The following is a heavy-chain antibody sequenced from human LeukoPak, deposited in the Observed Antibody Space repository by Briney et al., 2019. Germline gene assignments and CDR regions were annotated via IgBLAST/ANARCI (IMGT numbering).Heavy chain of an antibody. V-gene: IGHV3-23*01. D-gene: IGHD2-15*01. CDR3: AKERPTRRYCSGGSCYSRYFDY. Sequence: GGSLGLSCAASGFTFSSYGMSWVRQAPGKGLEWVSAISGSGGSTYYADSVKGRFTISRDISKNTLYLQMNSLRAEDTAVYYCAKERPTRRYCSGGSCYSRYFDYWGQGTRVTVSS. J-gene: IGHJ4*02. CDR1: GFTFSSYG. CDR2: ISGSGGST.